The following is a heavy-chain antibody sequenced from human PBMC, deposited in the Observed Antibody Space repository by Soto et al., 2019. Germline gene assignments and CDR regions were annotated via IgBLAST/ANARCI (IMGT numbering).Heavy chain of an antibody. Sequence: GGSLRLSCAASGFTFSDHYMDWVRQAPGKGLEWVGRTRNKANSYTTEYAASVKGRFTISRDDSKNSLYLQMNSLKTGDTAVYYCARDLRLESVVGATRQGSPPGYYYYGMDVWGQGTTVTVSS. CDR1: GFTFSDHY. V-gene: IGHV3-72*01. CDR3: ARDLRLESVVGATRQGSPPGYYYYGMDV. J-gene: IGHJ6*02. D-gene: IGHD1-26*01. CDR2: TRNKANSYTT.